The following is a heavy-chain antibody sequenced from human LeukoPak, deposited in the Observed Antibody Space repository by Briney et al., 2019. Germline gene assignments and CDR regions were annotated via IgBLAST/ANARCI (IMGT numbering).Heavy chain of an antibody. V-gene: IGHV4-59*08. J-gene: IGHJ4*02. CDR1: GGSISSYY. CDR3: ARHLSPYYDFWSGYSYFDY. D-gene: IGHD3-3*01. Sequence: PSETLSLTCTVSGGSISSYYWSWIRQPPGKGLEWIGYIYYSGSTNYNPSLKSRVTISVDTSKNQFSLKLSSVTAADTAVYYCARHLSPYYDFWSGYSYFDYWGQGTLVTVSS. CDR2: IYYSGST.